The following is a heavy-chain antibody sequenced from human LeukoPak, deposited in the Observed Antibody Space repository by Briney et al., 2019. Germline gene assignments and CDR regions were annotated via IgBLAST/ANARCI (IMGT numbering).Heavy chain of an antibody. CDR3: ASGVNYFDY. CDR2: ISSRSSYI. D-gene: IGHD3-3*01. CDR1: GFTFSSYN. V-gene: IGHV3-21*01. J-gene: IGHJ4*02. Sequence: GSLRLSCAASGFTFSSYNMKWVRQAPGKGLEWVSFISSRSSYIFYADSVKGRFTISRDNAKKSLYLQMNSLRAEDTAVYYCASGVNYFDYWGQGTLVTVSS.